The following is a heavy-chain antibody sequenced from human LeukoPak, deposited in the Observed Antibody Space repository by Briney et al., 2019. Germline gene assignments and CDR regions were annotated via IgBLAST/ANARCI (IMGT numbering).Heavy chain of an antibody. Sequence: GGSLRLSCEASGFTFNNYEVNWVRQVPGKGLEWLSYISKSGYTIHYADSVKGRFTMSRDNAKNSVHLQMNSPRAEDTAVYYCARGPRIVGAIDYWGQGTLVTVSS. CDR1: GFTFNNYE. V-gene: IGHV3-48*03. J-gene: IGHJ4*02. CDR3: ARGPRIVGAIDY. CDR2: ISKSGYTI. D-gene: IGHD1-26*01.